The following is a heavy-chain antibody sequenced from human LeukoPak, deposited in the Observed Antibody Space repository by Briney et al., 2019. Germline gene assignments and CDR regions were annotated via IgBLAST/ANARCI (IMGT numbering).Heavy chain of an antibody. CDR1: GGSISSSSYY. J-gene: IGHJ1*01. CDR2: IYYSGST. V-gene: IGHV4-39*01. Sequence: SETLSLTCTVSGGSISSSSYYWGWIRQPPGKGLEWIGSIYYSGSTYYNPSLKSRVTISVDTSKNQFSLKLSSVTAADTAVYYCARTPRIAAAGREYFQHWGQGTLVTVSS. D-gene: IGHD6-13*01. CDR3: ARTPRIAAAGREYFQH.